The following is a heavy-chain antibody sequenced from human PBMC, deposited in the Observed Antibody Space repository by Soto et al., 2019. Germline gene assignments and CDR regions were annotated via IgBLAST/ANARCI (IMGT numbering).Heavy chain of an antibody. CDR3: AQCRALGTGFGYGNYYGMDV. CDR1: GFTFSSFA. Sequence: EQLLESGGGLVQPGGSLRLSSETSGFTFSSFAMSWVRQAPGKGLEWVSSISGSGGATYYADSVRGRSTISRDNSKNTLFLQMGGLTADDTAVYYCAQCRALGTGFGYGNYYGMDVWGHGTTVTVSS. CDR2: ISGSGGAT. J-gene: IGHJ6*02. V-gene: IGHV3-23*01. D-gene: IGHD5-18*01.